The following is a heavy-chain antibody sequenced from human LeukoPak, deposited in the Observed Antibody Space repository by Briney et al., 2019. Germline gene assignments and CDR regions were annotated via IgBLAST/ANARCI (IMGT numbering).Heavy chain of an antibody. CDR3: ASGVLLWFE. CDR2: IYYSGSA. CDR1: GGSISSSSYY. J-gene: IGHJ4*02. V-gene: IGHV4-39*01. Sequence: SETLSLTCTVSGGSISSSSYYWGWIRQPPGKGLEWIGSIYYSGSAYYNPSLRSRVTISVDTSKNQFSLKLSSVPAADTAVYYCASGVLLWFEWGQGTLVTVSS. D-gene: IGHD3-10*01.